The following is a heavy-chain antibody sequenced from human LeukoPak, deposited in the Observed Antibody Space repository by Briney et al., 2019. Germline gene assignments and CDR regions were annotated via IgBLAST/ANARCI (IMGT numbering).Heavy chain of an antibody. Sequence: PSQTLSLTCTVSGGSISSGDYYWSWIRQPPGKGLEWIGYIYNSGSTYYNPSLKSRVTMSVDTSKNQFSLKLSSVTAADTAVYYCARGELERGGFGYWGQGTLVTVSS. V-gene: IGHV4-30-4*01. CDR1: GGSISSGDYY. CDR3: ARGELERGGFGY. J-gene: IGHJ4*02. CDR2: IYNSGST. D-gene: IGHD1-1*01.